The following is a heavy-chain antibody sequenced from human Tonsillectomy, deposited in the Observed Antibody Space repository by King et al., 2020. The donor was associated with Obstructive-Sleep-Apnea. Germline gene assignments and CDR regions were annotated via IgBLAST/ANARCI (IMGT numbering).Heavy chain of an antibody. CDR2: INPNSGGT. CDR3: ATGGRIAAAGMVRIDAFDI. D-gene: IGHD6-13*01. V-gene: IGHV1-2*02. Sequence: QLVQSGAEVKKPGASLKVSCKASGYALTDYYMHWVRQAPGQGLEWMGWINPNSGGTNYAQRFQGRVNMTRDTSINTAYMEVSSLRSDGTAVYYCATGGRIAAAGMVRIDAFDIWGQGTLVTVSS. CDR1: GYALTDYY. J-gene: IGHJ3*02.